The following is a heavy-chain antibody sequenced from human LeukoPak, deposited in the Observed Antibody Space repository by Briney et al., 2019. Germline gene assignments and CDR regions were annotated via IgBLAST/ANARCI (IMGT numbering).Heavy chain of an antibody. J-gene: IGHJ3*02. CDR3: AKGQNLWFREPYGGFDM. CDR2: ISYDGSNN. CDR1: GFTFSSYG. V-gene: IGHV3-30*18. Sequence: PVRSLRLSSAASGFTFSSYGMHWVRQAPGKGLEWVAVISYDGSNNYYADSVKGRFTFSRDNSKNTLSLQMKSLRAEDTSVYYCAKGQNLWFREPYGGFDMWGGGTMVTVSS. D-gene: IGHD3-10*01.